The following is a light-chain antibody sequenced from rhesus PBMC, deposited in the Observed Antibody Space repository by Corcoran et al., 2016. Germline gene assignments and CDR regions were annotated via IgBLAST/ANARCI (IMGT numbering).Light chain of an antibody. CDR2: EVT. J-gene: IGLJ6*01. CDR1: SSDIGGNMG. V-gene: IGLV2-38*01. CDR3: SLYAVINTCV. Sequence: QSALTQPPSVSKSLGQSVTFSCTGTSSDIGGNMGVTWYQQHSGTAPRLLIYEVTTRPSGVSDRFSGSKSGHTGSLTISGLQPEDEADYYCSLYAVINTCVFGSGTKWTV.